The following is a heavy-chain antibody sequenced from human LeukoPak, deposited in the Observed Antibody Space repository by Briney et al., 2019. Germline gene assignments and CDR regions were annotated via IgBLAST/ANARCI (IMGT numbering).Heavy chain of an antibody. CDR1: GGSISSSSYY. V-gene: IGHV4-39*01. J-gene: IGHJ4*02. Sequence: SETLSLTCTVSGGSISSSSYYWGWIRQPPGKGLEWIGSIYYSGGTYYNPSLKSRVTISVDTSKNQLSLKLSSVTAADTAVYYCAGRGSRLYDSSGYAYWGQGTLVTVSS. CDR2: IYYSGGT. CDR3: AGRGSRLYDSSGYAY. D-gene: IGHD3-22*01.